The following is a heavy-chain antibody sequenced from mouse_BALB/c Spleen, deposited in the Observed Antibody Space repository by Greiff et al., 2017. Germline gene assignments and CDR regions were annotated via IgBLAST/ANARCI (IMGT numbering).Heavy chain of an antibody. V-gene: IGHV1-4*02. Sequence: QVQLQQSAAELARPGASVKMSCKASGYTFTSYTMHWVNQRPGQGLEWIGYINPSSGYTEYNKKFKDKTTLPADKSSSTAYMQLSSLTSEDSAVYYCTISGLQEAMDYWGQGTSVTVSS. CDR2: INPSSGYT. D-gene: IGHD2-13*01. CDR3: TISGLQEAMDY. CDR1: GYTFTSYT. J-gene: IGHJ4*01.